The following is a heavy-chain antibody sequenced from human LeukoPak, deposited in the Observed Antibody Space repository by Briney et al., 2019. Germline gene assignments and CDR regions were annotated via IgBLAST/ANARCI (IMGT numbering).Heavy chain of an antibody. V-gene: IGHV1-8*01. D-gene: IGHD3-3*01. CDR1: GYTFTSYD. CDR3: ARGGLGNYDFWSGRPYNWFDP. Sequence: ASVKVSCKASGYTFTSYDINWVRQATGQGLEWMGWMNPNSGNTGYAQKFQGRVTMTRNTSISTAYMELSSLRSEDTAVYYCARGGLGNYDFWSGRPYNWFDPWGQGTLVTVSS. J-gene: IGHJ5*02. CDR2: MNPNSGNT.